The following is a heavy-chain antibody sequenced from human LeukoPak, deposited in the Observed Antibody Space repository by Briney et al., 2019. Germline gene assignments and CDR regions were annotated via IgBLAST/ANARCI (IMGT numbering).Heavy chain of an antibody. CDR3: ARVPYSGYHFDY. Sequence: PGGSLRLSCAASGFTFNSYSMNWVRPAPGKGLEWVSSISSSSSYIKYADSVMGRFTISRDNAKNSLYLQMNSLRGEDTAVYYCARVPYSGYHFDYWGQGTLVTVSS. J-gene: IGHJ4*02. V-gene: IGHV3-21*01. CDR2: ISSSSSYI. D-gene: IGHD5-12*01. CDR1: GFTFNSYS.